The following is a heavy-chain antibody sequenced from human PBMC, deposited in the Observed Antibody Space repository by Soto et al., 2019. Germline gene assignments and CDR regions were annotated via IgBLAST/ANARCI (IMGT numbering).Heavy chain of an antibody. CDR2: IYYSGST. CDR1: GGSISSYY. V-gene: IGHV4-59*08. CDR3: ARWGPSGFDP. Sequence: PSETLSLTCTVSGGSISSYYWSWIRQPPGKGLEWIGYIYYSGSTNYNPSLKGRVTISVDTSKNQFSLKLSSVTAADTAVYYCARWGPSGFDPWGQGTLVTVSS. D-gene: IGHD3-16*01. J-gene: IGHJ5*02.